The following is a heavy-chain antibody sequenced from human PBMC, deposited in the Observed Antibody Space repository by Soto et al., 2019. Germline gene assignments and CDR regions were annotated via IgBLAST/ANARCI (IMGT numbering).Heavy chain of an antibody. V-gene: IGHV3-72*01. CDR2: TRNKANSYTT. CDR1: GFTFNDHY. J-gene: IGHJ4*02. Sequence: PXXSLRLSCAASGFTFNDHYIYWVRQAPGKGLEWVGRTRNKANSYTTYYAASVKGRFTISRDDSKNSLYLQMNNMKTEDTAVYYCARSGSSTSCYDYWGQGTLVTVSS. D-gene: IGHD2-2*01. CDR3: ARSGSSTSCYDY.